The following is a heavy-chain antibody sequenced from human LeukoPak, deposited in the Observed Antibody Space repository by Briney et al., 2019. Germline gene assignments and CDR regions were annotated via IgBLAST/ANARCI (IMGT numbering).Heavy chain of an antibody. V-gene: IGHV4-39*01. J-gene: IGHJ4*02. D-gene: IGHD2-21*02. CDR1: GGSISSSSYY. Sequence: PSETLSLTCTVSGGSISSSSYYWGWIRQPPGKGLEWIGSIYYSGSTHYNPSLKSRVTISVDTSKNQFSLKLSSVTAADTAVYYCARQRVYCGGDCYRYFDYWGQGTLVTVSS. CDR3: ARQRVYCGGDCYRYFDY. CDR2: IYYSGST.